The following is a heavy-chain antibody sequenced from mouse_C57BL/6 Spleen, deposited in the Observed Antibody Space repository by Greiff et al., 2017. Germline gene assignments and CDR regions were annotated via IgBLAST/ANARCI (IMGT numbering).Heavy chain of an antibody. J-gene: IGHJ3*01. CDR2: IDPEDGDT. D-gene: IGHD1-1*01. V-gene: IGHV14-2*01. CDR3: ARECDGSSYGGAGFAY. Sequence: DVQLLQSGAELVKPGASVKLSCTASGFNIKDYSMSWVQQRPEQGLEWIGSIDPEDGDTKYPPKVQGKVTITADTSSNTAYLQLSSLTSEDTAVYYCARECDGSSYGGAGFAYWGQGTLVTVAA. CDR1: GFNIKDYS.